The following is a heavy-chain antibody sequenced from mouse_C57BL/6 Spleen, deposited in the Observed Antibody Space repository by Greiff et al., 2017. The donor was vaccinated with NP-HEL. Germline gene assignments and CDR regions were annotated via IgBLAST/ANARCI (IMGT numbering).Heavy chain of an antibody. CDR2: IDPETGGT. CDR1: GYTFTDYE. J-gene: IGHJ2*01. CDR3: TRWYYFDY. Sequence: VQLVESGAELVRPGASVTLSCKASGYTFTDYEMHWVKQTPVHGLEWIGAIDPETGGTAYNQKFKGKAILTADKSSSTAYMELRSLTSEDSAVYYCTRWYYFDYWGQGTTLTVSS. V-gene: IGHV1-15*01.